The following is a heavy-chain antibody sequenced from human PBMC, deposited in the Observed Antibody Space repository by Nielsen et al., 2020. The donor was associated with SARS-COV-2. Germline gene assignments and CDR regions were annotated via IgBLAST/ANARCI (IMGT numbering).Heavy chain of an antibody. D-gene: IGHD4-23*01. CDR2: ISYDGSNK. Sequence: GESLKISCAASGFTFSSYGMHWVRQAPGKGLEWVAVISYDGSNKYYADSVKGRFTISRDNSKNTLYLQMNSLRAEDTAVYYCAKDHPGNSGNFDYWGQGTLVTVFS. CDR1: GFTFSSYG. V-gene: IGHV3-33*05. CDR3: AKDHPGNSGNFDY. J-gene: IGHJ4*02.